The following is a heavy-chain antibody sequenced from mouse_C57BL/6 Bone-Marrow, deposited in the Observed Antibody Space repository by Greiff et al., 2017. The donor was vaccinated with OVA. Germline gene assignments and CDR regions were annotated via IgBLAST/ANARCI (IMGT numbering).Heavy chain of an antibody. Sequence: VKLMESGAELARPGASVKLSCKASGYTFTSYGISWVKQRTGQGLEWIGEIYPRSGNTYYNEKFKGKATLTADKSSSTAYMELRSLTSEDSAVYFCASGGLFAYWGKGTLVTVSA. CDR2: IYPRSGNT. V-gene: IGHV1-81*01. CDR3: ASGGLFAY. J-gene: IGHJ3*01. D-gene: IGHD3-1*01. CDR1: GYTFTSYG.